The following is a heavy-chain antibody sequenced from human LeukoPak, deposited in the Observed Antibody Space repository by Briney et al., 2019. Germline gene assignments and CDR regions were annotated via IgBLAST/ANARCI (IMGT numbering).Heavy chain of an antibody. CDR2: ISGSGGST. CDR1: GFTFSSYA. Sequence: GGSLRLSCAASGFTFSSYAMSWVRQAPGKGLEWVSAISGSGGSTYYADSVKGRFTISRDNSKNTLYLQMNSLRAEDTAVYYCVKDEAPYYYDSSGYYFGDWGQGTLVTVSS. J-gene: IGHJ4*02. CDR3: VKDEAPYYYDSSGYYFGD. V-gene: IGHV3-23*01. D-gene: IGHD3-22*01.